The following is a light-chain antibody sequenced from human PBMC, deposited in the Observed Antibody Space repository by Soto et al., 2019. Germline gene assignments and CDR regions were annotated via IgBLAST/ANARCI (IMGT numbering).Light chain of an antibody. Sequence: ETVMTQSPATLSVSPGERATLSCRASQSVSSKLAWYQQKPGQGPRLLIYSASTRATGIPARFSGSGSGTEFTLTISRLQSEDSAVYYCQKYNNWPPITFGQGTRLEIK. CDR2: SAS. CDR1: QSVSSK. CDR3: QKYNNWPPIT. V-gene: IGKV3-15*01. J-gene: IGKJ5*01.